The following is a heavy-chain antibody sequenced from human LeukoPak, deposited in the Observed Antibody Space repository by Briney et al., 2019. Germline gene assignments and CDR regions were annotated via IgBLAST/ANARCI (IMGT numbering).Heavy chain of an antibody. CDR2: IYHSGST. CDR3: ARENPTYSLDY. D-gene: IGHD2/OR15-2a*01. CDR1: GGSFSGYY. J-gene: IGHJ4*02. V-gene: IGHV4-34*01. Sequence: PSETLSLTCAVYGGSFSGYYWSWIRQPPGKGLEWIGEIYHSGSTNYNPSLKSRVTISVDKSKNQFSLKLSSVTAADTAVYYCARENPTYSLDYWGQGTLVTVSS.